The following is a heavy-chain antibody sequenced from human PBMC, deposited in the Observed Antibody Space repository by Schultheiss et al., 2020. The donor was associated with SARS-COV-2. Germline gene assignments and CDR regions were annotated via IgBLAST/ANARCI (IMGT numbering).Heavy chain of an antibody. V-gene: IGHV4-30-4*01. D-gene: IGHD3-3*01. CDR2: IYFRGST. J-gene: IGHJ4*02. CDR1: GGSISSGDYY. CDR3: ASFTIFGVMGFDY. Sequence: SETLSLTCTVSGGSISSGDYYWSWIRQHPGKGLEWIGYIYFRGSTYYNPSLKSRLSISVDTSKNQFSLKLSSVTAADTAVYYCASFTIFGVMGFDYWGQGTLVTVSS.